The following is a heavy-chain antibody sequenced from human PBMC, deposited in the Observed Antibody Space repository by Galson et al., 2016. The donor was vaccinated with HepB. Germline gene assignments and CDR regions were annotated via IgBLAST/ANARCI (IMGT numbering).Heavy chain of an antibody. D-gene: IGHD3-16*01. CDR2: VYSDGST. CDR1: GFTVSSNY. J-gene: IGHJ6*03. V-gene: IGHV3-53*01. CDR3: AKNKATARVWGHYYYYMDV. Sequence: SLRLSCAASGFTVSSNYLSWVRQAPGKGLEWVSIVYSDGSTYYSDSVMGRFTISRDNSNNIVYLQMNGLRAADTAVYFCAKNKATARVWGHYYYYMDVWGKGTTVTVSS.